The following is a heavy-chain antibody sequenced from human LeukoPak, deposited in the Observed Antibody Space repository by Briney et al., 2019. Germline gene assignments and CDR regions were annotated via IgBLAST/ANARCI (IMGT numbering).Heavy chain of an antibody. CDR2: IFHSGST. V-gene: IGHV4-31*02. CDR3: ARDRGHGYNSAFDI. J-gene: IGHJ3*02. CDR1: GFTFSSYA. Sequence: LRLSCAASGFTFSSYAMSWIRQLPGEGLEWIGYIFHSGSTYYNPSLKGRVTISVDTSENQFSLDLNSVTAADTAVYYCARDRGHGYNSAFDIWGQGTMVTVSS. D-gene: IGHD5-24*01.